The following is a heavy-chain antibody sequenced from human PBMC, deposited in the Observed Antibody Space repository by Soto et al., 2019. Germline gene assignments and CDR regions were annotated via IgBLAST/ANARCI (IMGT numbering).Heavy chain of an antibody. V-gene: IGHV3-30-3*01. J-gene: IGHJ6*02. CDR3: AIDKLPYGMDV. Sequence: QVQLVESGGGVVQPGRSLRLSCAASGFTFSSYTMHWVRQAPGKGLEWVAVISYDGSNKYYADSVKGRFTISRDNSKNTLYLQMNSLRAEDTAMYYCAIDKLPYGMDVWGQGTTVTVSS. CDR1: GFTFSSYT. CDR2: ISYDGSNK. D-gene: IGHD1-1*01.